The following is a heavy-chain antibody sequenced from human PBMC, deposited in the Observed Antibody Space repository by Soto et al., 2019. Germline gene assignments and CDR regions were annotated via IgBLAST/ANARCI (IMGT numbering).Heavy chain of an antibody. J-gene: IGHJ3*02. V-gene: IGHV3-30-3*01. D-gene: IGHD1-26*01. CDR1: GFTFSSYA. CDR2: ISYDGSNN. Sequence: QVQLVESGGGVVQPGRSLRLSCAASGFTFSSYAMHWVRQAPGKGLEWVAVISYDGSNNYYADSVKGRFPISRDNSXSXLXXQINSSRAEDAPVYYCASAMPPHRGVVGDTTAFDIWGQGTMVTVSS. CDR3: ASAMPPHRGVVGDTTAFDI.